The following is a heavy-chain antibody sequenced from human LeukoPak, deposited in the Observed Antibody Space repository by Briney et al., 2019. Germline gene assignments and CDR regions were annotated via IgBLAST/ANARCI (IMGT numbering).Heavy chain of an antibody. CDR1: GGTFSSYA. CDR2: MNPNSGNT. CDR3: ARSVRGRTYYYDSRPPGAFDI. V-gene: IGHV1-8*03. D-gene: IGHD3-22*01. Sequence: ASVKVSCKASGGTFSSYAISWVRQATGQGLEWMGWMNPNSGNTGYAQKFQGRVTITRNTSISTAYMELSSLRSEDTAVYYCARSVRGRTYYYDSRPPGAFDIWGQGTMVTVSS. J-gene: IGHJ3*02.